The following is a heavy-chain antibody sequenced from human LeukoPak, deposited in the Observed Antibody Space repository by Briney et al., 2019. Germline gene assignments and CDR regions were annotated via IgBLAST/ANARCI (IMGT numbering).Heavy chain of an antibody. J-gene: IGHJ4*02. CDR2: ISSSGSTI. V-gene: IGHV3-11*01. CDR1: GFTFSDYY. CDR3: ARADSSGCYPTVFDY. D-gene: IGHD3-22*01. Sequence: GGSLRLSCAASGFTFSDYYMSWIRQAPGKGLEWVSYISSSGSTIYYADSVKGRFTISRDNAKNSLYLQMNSLRAEDTAVYYCARADSSGCYPTVFDYWGQGTLVTVSS.